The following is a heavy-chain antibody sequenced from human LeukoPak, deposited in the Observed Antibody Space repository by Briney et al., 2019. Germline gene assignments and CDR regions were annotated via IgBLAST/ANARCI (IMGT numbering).Heavy chain of an antibody. J-gene: IGHJ3*02. CDR3: ASRGTMITFGGVIVIGPGRWAFDI. CDR2: IKQDGSEK. V-gene: IGHV3-7*01. CDR1: GFTVSSNY. Sequence: GGSLRLSCAASGFTVSSNYMSWVRQAPGKGLEWVANIKQDGSEKYYVDSVKGRFTISRDNAKNSLYLQMNSLRAEDTAVYYCASRGTMITFGGVIVIGPGRWAFDIWGQGTMVTVSS. D-gene: IGHD3-16*02.